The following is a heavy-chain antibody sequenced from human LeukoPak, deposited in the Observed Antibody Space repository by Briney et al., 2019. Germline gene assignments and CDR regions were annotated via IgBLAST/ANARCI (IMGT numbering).Heavy chain of an antibody. D-gene: IGHD6-13*01. J-gene: IGHJ6*03. CDR2: IIPIFGTA. Sequence: SVKVSCKASGGTFSSYAISWVRQAPGQGLEWMGGIIPIFGTANYAQKFQGRVTITTDESTITAYMELSSLRSEDTAVYYCARGGGDRYSSSETHYYYYMDVWGKGTTVTVSS. CDR3: ARGGGDRYSSSETHYYYYMDV. CDR1: GGTFSSYA. V-gene: IGHV1-69*05.